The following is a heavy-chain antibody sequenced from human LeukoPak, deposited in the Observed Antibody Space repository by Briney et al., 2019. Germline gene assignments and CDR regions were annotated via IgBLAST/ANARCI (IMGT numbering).Heavy chain of an antibody. J-gene: IGHJ3*02. D-gene: IGHD3-16*02. CDR3: ARASPYDYVWGSYRSVAFDI. V-gene: IGHV4-34*01. CDR2: INHSGST. CDR1: GGSFSGYY. Sequence: SETLSLTCAVYGGSFSGYYWSWIRQPPGKGLERIGEINHSGSTNYNPSLKSRVTISVDTSKNQLSLKLSSVTAADTAVYYCARASPYDYVWGSYRSVAFDIWGQGTMVTVSS.